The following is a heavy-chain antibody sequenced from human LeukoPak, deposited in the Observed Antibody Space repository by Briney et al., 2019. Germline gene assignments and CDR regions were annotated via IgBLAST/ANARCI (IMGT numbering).Heavy chain of an antibody. J-gene: IGHJ6*03. V-gene: IGHV1-18*01. Sequence: ASVKVSCKASGYTFTSYGISWVRQAPGQGLEWMGWISAYNGNTNYAQKLQGRVTMTTDTSTSTAYMELRSLRSDDTAVYYCARGGIQLWSLPYYYYYYMDVWGKGTTVTVSS. CDR1: GYTFTSYG. CDR3: ARGGIQLWSLPYYYYYYMDV. CDR2: ISAYNGNT. D-gene: IGHD5-18*01.